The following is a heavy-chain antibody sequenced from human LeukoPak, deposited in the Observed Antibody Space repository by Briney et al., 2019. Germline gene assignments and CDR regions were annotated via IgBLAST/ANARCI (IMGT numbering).Heavy chain of an antibody. D-gene: IGHD5-12*01. Sequence: GGSLRLSCAASGFTFSSYAMSWVRQAPGKGLEWVSSISNSGGRTFYTDSVKGRFAISRDNSKITLYLQMNSLRAEDTAVYYCAKSYNGYESKPDYWGQGTLVTVSS. CDR1: GFTFSSYA. V-gene: IGHV3-23*01. CDR2: ISNSGGRT. CDR3: AKSYNGYESKPDY. J-gene: IGHJ4*02.